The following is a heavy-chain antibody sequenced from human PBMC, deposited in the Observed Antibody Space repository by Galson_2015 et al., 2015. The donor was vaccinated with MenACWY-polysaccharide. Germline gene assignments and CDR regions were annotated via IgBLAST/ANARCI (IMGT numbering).Heavy chain of an antibody. D-gene: IGHD4-17*01. J-gene: IGHJ4*02. CDR3: ANDRYGDHRPPSDY. V-gene: IGHV3-23*01. Sequence: SLRLSCAASGFTFTNYAMSWVRQTPGEGLEWVSAITVSGDNTYYADSVKGRFAISRDNSKNTLSLQMNSLRTEDTAVYYCANDRYGDHRPPSDYWGQGTLVTVSS. CDR1: GFTFTNYA. CDR2: ITVSGDNT.